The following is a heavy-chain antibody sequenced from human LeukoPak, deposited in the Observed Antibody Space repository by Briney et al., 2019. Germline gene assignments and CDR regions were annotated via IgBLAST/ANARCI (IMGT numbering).Heavy chain of an antibody. D-gene: IGHD3-22*01. Sequence: GGSLRLSCAASGFTFSTYAMSWVRQAPGKGLEWVSSISGSGVNTYYADSVKGRFTISRDNSKNTLYLQMNSLRAEDTAVYYCAKGEGSTDYYYCIDYWGQGILVTVSS. V-gene: IGHV3-23*01. J-gene: IGHJ4*02. CDR2: ISGSGVNT. CDR3: AKGEGSTDYYYCIDY. CDR1: GFTFSTYA.